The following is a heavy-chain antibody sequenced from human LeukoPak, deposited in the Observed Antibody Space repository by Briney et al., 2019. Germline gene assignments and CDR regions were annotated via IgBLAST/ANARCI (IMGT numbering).Heavy chain of an antibody. CDR2: IYYRGST. J-gene: IGHJ4*02. CDR3: ARESAYSGSYYLDS. V-gene: IGHV4-59*01. Sequence: SETLSLTLPVSGGSISSYYWRWIRQPPGMVLERIGYIYYRGSTNYNPSLKSRVTMSVYTSKSQFSLKLSSVTAADTAVYSCARESAYSGSYYLDSWGQGTLVTVSS. D-gene: IGHD1-26*01. CDR1: GGSISSYY.